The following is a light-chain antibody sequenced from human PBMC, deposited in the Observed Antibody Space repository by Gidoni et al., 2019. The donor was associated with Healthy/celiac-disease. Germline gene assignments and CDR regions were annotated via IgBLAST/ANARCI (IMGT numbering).Light chain of an antibody. CDR1: QSVSSN. J-gene: IGKJ3*01. Sequence: EIVMTQSPATLSVSPGERATLSCRASQSVSSNLAWYQQKPGQAPRLLLYGASTRATVIPARFSGSGSGTEFTLTISSLQSEDFAVYYCQQYNNWPLTFGPGTKVDIK. CDR2: GAS. V-gene: IGKV3-15*01. CDR3: QQYNNWPLT.